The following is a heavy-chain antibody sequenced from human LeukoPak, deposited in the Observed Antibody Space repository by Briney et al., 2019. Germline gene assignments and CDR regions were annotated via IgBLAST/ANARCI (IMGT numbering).Heavy chain of an antibody. V-gene: IGHV4-34*01. CDR2: INHSGST. Sequence: PSETLSLTCAVYGGSFSGYYWSWIRQPPGKGLEWIGDINHSGSTNYNPSVKSRVTISVDTSKNQFSLQLSSVTAADTAVYYCARGRSSSWYPPYYYYMDVWGKGTTVTVSS. D-gene: IGHD6-13*01. CDR1: GGSFSGYY. J-gene: IGHJ6*03. CDR3: ARGRSSSWYPPYYYYMDV.